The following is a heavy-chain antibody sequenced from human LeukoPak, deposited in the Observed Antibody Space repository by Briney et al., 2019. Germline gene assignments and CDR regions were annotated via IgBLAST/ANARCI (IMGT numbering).Heavy chain of an antibody. D-gene: IGHD2-21*02. CDR2: IIPIFGRA. CDR1: GGTFSNYA. Sequence: SVKVSCKASGGTFSNYAISWVRQAPGQGLELMGGIIPIFGRANYAQKFQGRVTITADESTSTAYMELSSLRSEDTDVYYCARTPSVVVTASPWLGWFDPWGQGTLVTVSS. V-gene: IGHV1-69*13. CDR3: ARTPSVVVTASPWLGWFDP. J-gene: IGHJ5*02.